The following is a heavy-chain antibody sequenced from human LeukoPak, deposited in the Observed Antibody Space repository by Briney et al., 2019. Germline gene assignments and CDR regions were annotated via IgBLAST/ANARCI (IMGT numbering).Heavy chain of an antibody. CDR3: ARHHRWLQRNFDY. CDR2: IYYSGST. Sequence: SETLSLTCTVSGGSISSYYWSWIRQPPGKGLEWIGYIYYSGSTNYNPSLKSRVTISVDTSKNQFSLKLSSVTAADTAVYYCARHHRWLQRNFDYWGQGTLVTVSS. CDR1: GGSISSYY. J-gene: IGHJ4*02. D-gene: IGHD5-12*01. V-gene: IGHV4-59*08.